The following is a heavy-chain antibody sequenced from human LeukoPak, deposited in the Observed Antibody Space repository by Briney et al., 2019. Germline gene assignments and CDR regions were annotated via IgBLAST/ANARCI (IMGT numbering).Heavy chain of an antibody. CDR3: VKEECSSANCPGLYFDY. CDR1: GFTFRGYV. Sequence: AETLRLSCSASGFTFRGYVMHWVRQPPGKGLEYVSAISSTGERTYYADSVKGRFTISRDNSRSTLYLQMRSLRAEDMAMYYCVKEECSSANCPGLYFDYWGQGTLVTVSS. D-gene: IGHD2-2*01. J-gene: IGHJ4*02. V-gene: IGHV3-64D*06. CDR2: ISSTGERT.